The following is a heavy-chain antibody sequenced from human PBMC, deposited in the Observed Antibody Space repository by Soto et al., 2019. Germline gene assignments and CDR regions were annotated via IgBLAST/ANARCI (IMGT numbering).Heavy chain of an antibody. CDR2: IDWDDDK. V-gene: IGHV2-70*04. CDR3: ARLGPYYFEDSGYSSYFDY. CDR1: GFSVSVTVTL. D-gene: IGHD3-22*01. J-gene: IGHJ4*02. Sequence: GPTRVHPPHTLSLTRNLCGFSVSVTVTLMGWLRLHPGYPLEWLARIDWDDDKFYTASLETRLTISKDSSKNQVVLTMTNMDPGDTATYYCARLGPYYFEDSGYSSYFDYWGQGILVTVSS.